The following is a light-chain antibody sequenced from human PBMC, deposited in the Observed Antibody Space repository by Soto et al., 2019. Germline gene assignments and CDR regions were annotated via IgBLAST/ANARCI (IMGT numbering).Light chain of an antibody. CDR2: GAS. J-gene: IGKJ1*01. V-gene: IGKV3D-15*01. CDR1: QSVSRK. Sequence: EIVMTQSPATLSVSPGERATLSCRASQSVSRKLAWYQQTRGQAPRLLIYGASTRATDIPDRFRGSGSGRDFLLNISRLEPEDSGMYYCQQYSSSPRTFGQGTKVEIK. CDR3: QQYSSSPRT.